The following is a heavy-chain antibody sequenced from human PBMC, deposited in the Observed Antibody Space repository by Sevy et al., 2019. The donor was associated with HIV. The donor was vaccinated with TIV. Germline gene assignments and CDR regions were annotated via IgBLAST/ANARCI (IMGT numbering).Heavy chain of an antibody. V-gene: IGHV3-30*04. D-gene: IGHD3-16*01. CDR1: GFTFSDYS. CDR3: AKDRGEILHSAFDY. CDR2: ISYDGRNNK. Sequence: GGSLRLSCAASGFTFSDYSMHWVRQAPGKGLEWVAVISYDGRNNKYNADSVKGRFSISRDNSKNTLYLQMISLRVEDTAIYYCAKDRGEILHSAFDYWGQGTLVTVSS. J-gene: IGHJ4*02.